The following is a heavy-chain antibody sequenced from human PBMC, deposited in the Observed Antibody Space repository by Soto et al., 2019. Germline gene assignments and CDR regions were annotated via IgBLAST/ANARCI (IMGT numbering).Heavy chain of an antibody. CDR1: GGSINGYY. D-gene: IGHD4-17*01. CDR2: ISYSGST. V-gene: IGHV4-59*01. J-gene: IGHJ4*02. Sequence: PSETLSLTCTVSGGSINGYYWSWIRQPPGKGLEWIGYISYSGSTNYNSSLNGRVTISVDMSKNQFSLKLNSVTAADTAVYYCARAAHYGGNSGNFDYWGQGTLVTVSS. CDR3: ARAAHYGGNSGNFDY.